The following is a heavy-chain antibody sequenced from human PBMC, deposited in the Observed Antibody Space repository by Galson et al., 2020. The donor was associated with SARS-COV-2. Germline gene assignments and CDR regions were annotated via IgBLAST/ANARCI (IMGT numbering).Heavy chain of an antibody. V-gene: IGHV3-23*01. Sequence: GGSLRLSCAASGFTFSSYAMSWVRQAPGKGLEWVSVISGSGGSTYYADSVKGRFTISRDNSKNTLYLQMNSLRAEDTAVYYCAKNPEPYDSGDYFDYWGQGTLVTVSS. CDR3: AKNPEPYDSGDYFDY. CDR1: GFTFSSYA. CDR2: ISGSGGST. D-gene: IGHD4-17*01. J-gene: IGHJ4*02.